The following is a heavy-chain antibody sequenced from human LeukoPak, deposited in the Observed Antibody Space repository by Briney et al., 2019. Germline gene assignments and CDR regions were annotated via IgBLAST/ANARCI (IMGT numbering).Heavy chain of an antibody. Sequence: ASVKISCKASGDNYNSYNFHWVRQAPGQGLEWMGIISPSGASTTYAQKFQGKFTMTRDTSTTILYMEMSSLRSEDTAVYYCATQWGREPYFDDWGQGTQVTVSP. CDR3: ATQWGREPYFDD. CDR1: GDNYNSYN. J-gene: IGHJ4*02. CDR2: ISPSGAST. D-gene: IGHD1-26*01. V-gene: IGHV1-46*02.